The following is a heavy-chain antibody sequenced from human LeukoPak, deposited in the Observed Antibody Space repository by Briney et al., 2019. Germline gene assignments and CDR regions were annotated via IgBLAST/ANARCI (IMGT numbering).Heavy chain of an antibody. CDR2: MYYSGSP. Sequence: SETLSLTCTVSGGSISSYYWSWIRQPPGKGLEWIGYMYYSGSPNYNPSLKSRVTMSVDTSKNQFSLKLNSVTAADTAVYYCARGGAYRGGADYWGQGTLVTVSS. J-gene: IGHJ4*02. V-gene: IGHV4-59*01. CDR1: GGSISSYY. CDR3: ARGGAYRGGADY. D-gene: IGHD4-11*01.